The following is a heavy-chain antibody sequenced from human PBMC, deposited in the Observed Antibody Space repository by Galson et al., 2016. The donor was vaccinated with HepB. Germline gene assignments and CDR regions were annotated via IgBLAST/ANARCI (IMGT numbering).Heavy chain of an antibody. D-gene: IGHD3/OR15-3a*01. J-gene: IGHJ6*02. CDR3: TRSSDFWSMDV. CDR1: GYTFTDYG. Sequence: QSGAEVKKPGESLKISCKASGYTFTDYGHSWVRQAPGQGPEWMGWINPNDGSTKNAEKVQDRVSMTRDMSTTTLYVELRSLRSDDTAVYYCTRSSDFWSMDVWGQGTTVIVSS. CDR2: INPNDGST. V-gene: IGHV1-18*04.